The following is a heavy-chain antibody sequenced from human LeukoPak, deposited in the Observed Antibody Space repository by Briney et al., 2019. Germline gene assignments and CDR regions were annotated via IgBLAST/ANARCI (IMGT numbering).Heavy chain of an antibody. CDR1: GGSISSSSYY. J-gene: IGHJ4*02. V-gene: IGHV4-39*07. Sequence: SETLSLTCTVAGGSISSSSYYWGWIRQPPGKGLEWIGSIYYSGSTNYNPSLKSRVTISLDKSRNQFSLNLNSVSAADTAVYYCARSYFGSGTFNGFDYWGQGTLVTVSS. D-gene: IGHD3-10*01. CDR2: IYYSGST. CDR3: ARSYFGSGTFNGFDY.